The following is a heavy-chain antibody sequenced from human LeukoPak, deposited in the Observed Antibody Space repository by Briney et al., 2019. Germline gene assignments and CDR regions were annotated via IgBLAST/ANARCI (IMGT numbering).Heavy chain of an antibody. Sequence: ASVKVSCKVSGYTLTELSMHWVRQAPGKGLEWMGGFDPEDGETIYAQKFQGRVTMTEDTSTDTAYMELSSLRSEDTAVYYCAGLIGFQHNTNQPLKWIFGVNPTWFDPWGQGTLVTVSS. D-gene: IGHD3-3*01. CDR1: GYTLTELS. CDR2: FDPEDGET. CDR3: AGLIGFQHNTNQPLKWIFGVNPTWFDP. V-gene: IGHV1-24*01. J-gene: IGHJ5*02.